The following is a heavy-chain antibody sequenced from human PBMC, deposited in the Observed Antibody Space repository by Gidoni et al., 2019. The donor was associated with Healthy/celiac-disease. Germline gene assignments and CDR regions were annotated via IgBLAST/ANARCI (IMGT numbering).Heavy chain of an antibody. CDR2: INHSGST. V-gene: IGHV4-34*01. CDR3: ARGLRFRGSGSYSRKSNFDY. Sequence: QVQLQQWGAGLLKPSETLSLPCAVYGGSFSGYYWSWFRQPPGKGLEWIGEINHSGSTNYNPSLKSRVTISVDTSKNQFSLKLSSVTAADTAVYYCARGLRFRGSGSYSRKSNFDYWGQGTLVTVSS. CDR1: GGSFSGYY. D-gene: IGHD3-10*01. J-gene: IGHJ4*02.